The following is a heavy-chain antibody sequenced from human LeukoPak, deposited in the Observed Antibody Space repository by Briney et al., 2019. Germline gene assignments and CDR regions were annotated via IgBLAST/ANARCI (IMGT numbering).Heavy chain of an antibody. CDR3: AREDSSGWYYFDY. Sequence: GGSLRLSCAASGFTFSSYGIHWVRQAPGKGLEWVAVIWYDGSNKYYADSVKGRFTISRDNSKNTLYLQMNSLRAEDTAVYYCAREDSSGWYYFDYWGQGTLVTVSS. CDR2: IWYDGSNK. D-gene: IGHD6-19*01. V-gene: IGHV3-33*01. J-gene: IGHJ4*02. CDR1: GFTFSSYG.